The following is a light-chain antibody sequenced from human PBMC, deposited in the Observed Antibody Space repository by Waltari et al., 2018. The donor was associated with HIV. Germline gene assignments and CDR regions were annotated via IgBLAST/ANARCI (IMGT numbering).Light chain of an antibody. V-gene: IGLV2-14*03. CDR1: SGDVGGYNY. J-gene: IGLJ2*01. CDR2: DVN. Sequence: QSALTQPSSVSGSPGQSITISCTGTSGDVGGYNYVYSYQKQPRRGHKSLLLDVNHLPSGVSDRFSGSKSGNTAYLTISGLQTEDEADYFCSSYTNHYLSPHVVFGGGTKLTVL. CDR3: SSYTNHYLSPHVV.